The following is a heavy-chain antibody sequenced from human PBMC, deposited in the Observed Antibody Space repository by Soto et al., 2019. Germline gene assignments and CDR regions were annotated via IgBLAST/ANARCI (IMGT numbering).Heavy chain of an antibody. Sequence: ETLPLTCTVSGGSISSYYWSWIRQPPGKGLEWIGYIYYSGSTNYNPSLKSRVTISVDTSKNQFSLKLSSVTAADTAVYYCARRPEEGPTALAFDIWGQGTMVTLSS. V-gene: IGHV4-59*08. CDR1: GGSISSYY. CDR3: ARRPEEGPTALAFDI. D-gene: IGHD3-3*02. CDR2: IYYSGST. J-gene: IGHJ3*02.